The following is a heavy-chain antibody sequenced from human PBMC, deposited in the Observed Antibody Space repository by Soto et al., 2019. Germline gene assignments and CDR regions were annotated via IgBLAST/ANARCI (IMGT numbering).Heavy chain of an antibody. CDR1: GGTFSSYA. J-gene: IGHJ1*01. D-gene: IGHD2-2*01. CDR3: ARDRYCSSTSCSGGWPEYFQH. V-gene: IGHV1-69*13. Sequence: SVKVSCKASGGTFSSYAISWVRQAPGQGLEWMGGIIPIFGTANYAQKFQGRVTITADESTSTAYMELSSLRSEDTAVYYCARDRYCSSTSCSGGWPEYFQHWGQGTLVTVSS. CDR2: IIPIFGTA.